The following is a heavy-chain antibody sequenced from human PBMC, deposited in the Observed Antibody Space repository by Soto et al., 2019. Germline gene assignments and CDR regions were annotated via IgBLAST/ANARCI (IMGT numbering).Heavy chain of an antibody. J-gene: IGHJ4*02. CDR2: IYYSGST. D-gene: IGHD6-19*01. Sequence: QVQLQESGPGLVKPSQTLSLTCTVSGGSISSGGYYWSWIRQHPGKGLEWIGYIYYSGSTYYNPSLKSRVTISVNTSKNQFSLKLSSVTAADTAVYYCARARVGRGWYGSEDYWGQGTLVTVSS. CDR3: ARARVGRGWYGSEDY. CDR1: GGSISSGGYY. V-gene: IGHV4-31*03.